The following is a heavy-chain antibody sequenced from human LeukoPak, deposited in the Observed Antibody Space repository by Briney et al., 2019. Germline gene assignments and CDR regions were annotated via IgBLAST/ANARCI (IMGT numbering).Heavy chain of an antibody. CDR1: GGSISSSSYY. D-gene: IGHD1-26*01. Sequence: PSETLSLTCTVSGGSISSSSYYWGWIRQPPGKGLEWIGSIYYSGSTYYNPSLKSRVTISVDTSKNQFSLKLSSVTAADTAVYYCARVGSGSYSGGLDYWGQGTLVTVSS. J-gene: IGHJ4*02. CDR3: ARVGSGSYSGGLDY. CDR2: IYYSGST. V-gene: IGHV4-39*07.